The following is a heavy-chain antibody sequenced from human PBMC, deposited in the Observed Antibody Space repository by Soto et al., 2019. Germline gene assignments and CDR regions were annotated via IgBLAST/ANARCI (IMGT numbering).Heavy chain of an antibody. J-gene: IGHJ4*02. D-gene: IGHD2-15*01. Sequence: QVQLVESGGGAVQPGRSLRLSCAASGFTFSNYGMHWVRQAPGKGLEWVAVISDDGSNKYYADSVKGQFTISRDNSKNTRNVQMNRRSDEDTDVYYCAKGGCSGGSCYGDYFDYWGQGTLVTVSS. CDR1: GFTFSNYG. CDR3: AKGGCSGGSCYGDYFDY. CDR2: ISDDGSNK. V-gene: IGHV3-30*18.